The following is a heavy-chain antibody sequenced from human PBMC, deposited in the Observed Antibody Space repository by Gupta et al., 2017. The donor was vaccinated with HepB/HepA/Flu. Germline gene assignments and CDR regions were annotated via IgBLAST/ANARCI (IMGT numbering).Heavy chain of an antibody. D-gene: IGHD3-22*01. J-gene: IGHJ2*01. Sequence: EVQLVESGGGLVQPGGSLRLSCAASGFTVSSNYMSWVRQAPGKGLECVSVIYSGGSTYYADSVKGRFTISRHNSKNTLYLQMNSLRAEDTAVYYCARAPDNYYDSSGYYYVDWYFDLWGRVTLVTVSS. CDR2: IYSGGST. V-gene: IGHV3-53*04. CDR3: ARAPDNYYDSSGYYYVDWYFDL. CDR1: GFTVSSNY.